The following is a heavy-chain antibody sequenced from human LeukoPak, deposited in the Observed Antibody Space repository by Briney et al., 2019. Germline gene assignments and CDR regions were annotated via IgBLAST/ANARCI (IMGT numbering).Heavy chain of an antibody. CDR3: ARENYNQAFDF. Sequence: ASVKVSCKASRYAFTAYHLYWLRQAPGQELECMGLINPKNGDSNYAQSFQGRVTMTRDSSISTVYMELSRLSSGDTAVYYCARENYNQAFDFWGQGSLVTVSS. J-gene: IGHJ4*02. CDR2: INPKNGDS. V-gene: IGHV1-2*02. CDR1: RYAFTAYH. D-gene: IGHD5-24*01.